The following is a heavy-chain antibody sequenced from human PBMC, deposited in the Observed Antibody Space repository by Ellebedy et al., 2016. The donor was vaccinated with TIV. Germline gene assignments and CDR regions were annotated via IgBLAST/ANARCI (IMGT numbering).Heavy chain of an antibody. Sequence: SVKVSXXASGYTFTSYGISWVRQAPGQGLEWMGGIIPIFGTANYAQKFQGRVTITADESTSTAYMELSSLRSEDTAVYYCAVQRWATVTTDFDYWGQGTLVTVSS. V-gene: IGHV1-69*13. CDR1: GYTFTSYG. CDR3: AVQRWATVTTDFDY. D-gene: IGHD4-17*01. CDR2: IIPIFGTA. J-gene: IGHJ4*02.